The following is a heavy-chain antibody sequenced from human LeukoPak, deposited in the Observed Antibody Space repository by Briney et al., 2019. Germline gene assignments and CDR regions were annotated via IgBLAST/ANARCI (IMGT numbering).Heavy chain of an antibody. J-gene: IGHJ4*02. V-gene: IGHV3-48*03. CDR1: GFTFSSYA. CDR2: ISSSGSTI. CDR3: ARQSPQTVTFFDY. D-gene: IGHD4-17*01. Sequence: GGSLRLSCAASGFTFSSYAMSWVRQAPGKGLEWVSYISSSGSTIYYADSVKGRFTISRDNAKNSLYLQMNSLRAEDTAVYYCARQSPQTVTFFDYWGQGTLVTVSS.